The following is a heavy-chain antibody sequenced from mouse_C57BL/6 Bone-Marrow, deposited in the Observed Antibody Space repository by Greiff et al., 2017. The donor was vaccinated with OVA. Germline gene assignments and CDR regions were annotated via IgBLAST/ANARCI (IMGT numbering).Heavy chain of an antibody. Sequence: EVMLVESGGGLVQPGESLKLSCESNEYEFPSHDMSWVRKTPEKRLELVAAINSDGGSTYYPDTMERRFIISRDNTKKTLYLQMSSLRSEDTALYYCARSMGTTGGSLALDYWGQGTSVTVSS. CDR3: ARSMGTTGGSLALDY. V-gene: IGHV5-2*01. J-gene: IGHJ4*01. CDR1: EYEFPSHD. CDR2: INSDGGST. D-gene: IGHD2-14*01.